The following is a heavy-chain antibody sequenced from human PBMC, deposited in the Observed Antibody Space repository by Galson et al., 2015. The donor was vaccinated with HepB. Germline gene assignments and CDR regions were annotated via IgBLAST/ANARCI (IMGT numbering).Heavy chain of an antibody. V-gene: IGHV1-18*01. Sequence: SVKVSCKASGYSFTSYGISWLRQAPGQGLEWMGWISGYDGSTNYPQTLQGRVIMTTDRSPNTGYMEVRSLRSDDTAIYYCARDSRLELRLNNYYYYGMDVWGQGTTVTVSS. CDR2: ISGYDGST. CDR3: ARDSRLELRLNNYYYYGMDV. D-gene: IGHD1-7*01. J-gene: IGHJ6*02. CDR1: GYSFTSYG.